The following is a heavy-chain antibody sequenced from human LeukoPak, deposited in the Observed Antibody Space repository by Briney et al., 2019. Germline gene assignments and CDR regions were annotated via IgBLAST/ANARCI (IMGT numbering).Heavy chain of an antibody. CDR3: ARLVGMVTTYDL. D-gene: IGHD1-26*01. V-gene: IGHV3-7*04. Sequence: GGSLRLSCAASGFTFTSYWMTWVRQAPGKGLEWVANINQDGSAKNYVGSVKGRFTISRDNAKNSLYLQMNSLRAEDTAVYYCARLVGMVTTYDLWGHGTMVSVSS. CDR2: INQDGSAK. J-gene: IGHJ3*01. CDR1: GFTFTSYW.